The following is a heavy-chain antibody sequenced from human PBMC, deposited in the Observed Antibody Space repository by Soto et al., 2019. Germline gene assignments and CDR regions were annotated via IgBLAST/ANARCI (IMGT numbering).Heavy chain of an antibody. J-gene: IGHJ4*02. Sequence: QVQLVGSGGGVVQPGWSLRLSCVVSGFTFRSYGMHWVRQAPGKGLEWVARISFDGGHEYYADAVTGRFTISRDNSKSTLYLQMNSLTAEDSAVYYCAKDSQLGYFTNGVCHLENWGQGTLVTVSS. CDR2: ISFDGGHE. CDR1: GFTFRSYG. CDR3: AKDSQLGYFTNGVCHLEN. D-gene: IGHD2-8*01. V-gene: IGHV3-30*18.